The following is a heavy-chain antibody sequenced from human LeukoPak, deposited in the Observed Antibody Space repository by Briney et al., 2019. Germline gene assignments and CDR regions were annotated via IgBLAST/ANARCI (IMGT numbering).Heavy chain of an antibody. CDR3: AKGGRDCSSTSCYIDYYYMDV. Sequence: GGSLRLSCAASGFTFSSYGLHWVRQAPGKGLEWVAFIRYDGRNKYYADSVKGRFIISRDNSKNTLYVQMNSLRAEDTAVYYCAKGGRDCSSTSCYIDYYYMDVWGKGTTVTVSS. J-gene: IGHJ6*03. CDR2: IRYDGRNK. V-gene: IGHV3-30*02. D-gene: IGHD2-2*02. CDR1: GFTFSSYG.